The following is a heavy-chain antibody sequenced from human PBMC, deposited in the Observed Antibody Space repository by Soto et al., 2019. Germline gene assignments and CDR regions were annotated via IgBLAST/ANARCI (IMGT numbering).Heavy chain of an antibody. CDR1: GFTFSSYS. V-gene: IGHV3-21*01. D-gene: IGHD3-22*01. CDR3: ARGRGYYYDSSGYDNNWFDP. Sequence: GGSLRLSCAASGFTFSSYSMNWVRQAPGKGLEWVSSISSSSSYIYYADSVKGRFTISRDNAKNSLYLQMNSLRAEDTAVYYCARGRGYYYDSSGYDNNWFDPWGQGTLVTVSS. J-gene: IGHJ5*02. CDR2: ISSSSSYI.